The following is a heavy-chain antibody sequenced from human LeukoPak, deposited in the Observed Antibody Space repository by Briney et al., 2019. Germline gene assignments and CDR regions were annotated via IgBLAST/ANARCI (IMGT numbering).Heavy chain of an antibody. V-gene: IGHV1-2*02. CDR1: GYIFTDHIHCY. CDR2: VRPYNGDS. CDR3: VRVSTGWNLDS. D-gene: IGHD1-1*01. Sequence: ASVKVSCEASGYIFTDHIHCYIHWVRQAPGQGLEWMGWVRPYNGDSHSAQRFQGRVTLTRDTSINTAYMELRSLMSDDTAVYYCVRVSTGWNLDSWGQGSLVTVSS. J-gene: IGHJ4*02.